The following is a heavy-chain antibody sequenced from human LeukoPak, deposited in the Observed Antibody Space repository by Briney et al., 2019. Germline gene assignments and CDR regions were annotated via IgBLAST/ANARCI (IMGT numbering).Heavy chain of an antibody. V-gene: IGHV1-24*01. D-gene: IGHD3-10*01. CDR3: IAWFVRIRGFDP. Sequence: ASVKVSCTVSGYTLTELSMHWVRQAPGKGLGWMGGFDPEDGETIYAQKFQGRVTMTEDTSTDTAYMELSSLRSEDTAVYYCIAWFVRIRGFDPWGQGTLVTVSS. CDR2: FDPEDGET. J-gene: IGHJ5*02. CDR1: GYTLTELS.